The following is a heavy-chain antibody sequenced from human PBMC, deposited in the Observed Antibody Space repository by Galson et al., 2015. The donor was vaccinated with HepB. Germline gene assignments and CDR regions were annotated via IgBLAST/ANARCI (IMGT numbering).Heavy chain of an antibody. J-gene: IGHJ4*02. D-gene: IGHD3-22*01. Sequence: TLSLTCAVSGGSISSGGYSWSWIRQPPGKGLEWIGYIYYSGSTYYNPSLKSRVTISVDTSKNQFSLKLSSVTAADTAVYYCARVGRRITMIVSAYASEYYFDYWGQGTLVTVSS. V-gene: IGHV4-30-4*07. CDR1: GGSISSGGYS. CDR2: IYYSGST. CDR3: ARVGRRITMIVSAYASEYYFDY.